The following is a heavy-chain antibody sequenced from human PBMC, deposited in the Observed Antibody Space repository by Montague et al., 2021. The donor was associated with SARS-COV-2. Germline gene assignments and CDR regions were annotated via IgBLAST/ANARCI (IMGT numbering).Heavy chain of an antibody. CDR3: ARGGLDYYDYTMDV. J-gene: IGHJ6*03. V-gene: IGHV3-23*01. Sequence: SLRLSCAASGLRSSDYAMIWLRQAPGKGLEWISSNSGTGVDTHYADSVKGRFTISRDNSKSTLYLRMNSLRVDDTAVYYCARGGLDYYDYTMDVWGKGTTVTV. CDR1: GLRSSDYA. CDR2: NSGTGVDT.